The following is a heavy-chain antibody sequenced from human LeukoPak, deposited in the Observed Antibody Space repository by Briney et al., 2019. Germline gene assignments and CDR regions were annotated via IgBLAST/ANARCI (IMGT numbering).Heavy chain of an antibody. D-gene: IGHD2-15*01. J-gene: IGHJ4*02. V-gene: IGHV3-21*01. CDR3: ARPYCSGGSCYSGDY. Sequence: GGSLRLSCAASGFTFSSYGMNWVRQAPGKGLEWVSSISSSSSYIYYADSVKGRFTISRDNAKNSLYLQMNSLRAEDTAVYYCARPYCSGGSCYSGDYWGQGTLVTVSS. CDR2: ISSSSSYI. CDR1: GFTFSSYG.